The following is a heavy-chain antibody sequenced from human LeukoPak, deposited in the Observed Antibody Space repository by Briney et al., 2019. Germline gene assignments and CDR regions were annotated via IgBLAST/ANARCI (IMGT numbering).Heavy chain of an antibody. V-gene: IGHV4-59*12. Sequence: PGGSLRLSCAASGLTFSRYSMNWIRQPPGKGLEWIGNIFYSGSTYYSPSLKSRVTISLDTSRNQFSLKLNSVTAADTAVYYCAKSNGYGLVDIWGQGTMVTVSS. CDR2: IFYSGST. D-gene: IGHD3-10*01. J-gene: IGHJ3*02. CDR1: GLTFSRYS. CDR3: AKSNGYGLVDI.